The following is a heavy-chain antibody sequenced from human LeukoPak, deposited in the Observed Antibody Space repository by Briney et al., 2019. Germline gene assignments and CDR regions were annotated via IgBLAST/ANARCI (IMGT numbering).Heavy chain of an antibody. CDR3: AADCSSTSCRAY. Sequence: GGSLRLSCAASGFTFSDYYMSWIRQAPGKGLEWVSSISSSSSYIYYADSVKGRFTISRDNAKNSLYLQMNSLRAEDTAVYYCAADCSSTSCRAYWGQGTLVTVSS. D-gene: IGHD2-2*01. J-gene: IGHJ4*02. V-gene: IGHV3-11*06. CDR1: GFTFSDYY. CDR2: ISSSSSYI.